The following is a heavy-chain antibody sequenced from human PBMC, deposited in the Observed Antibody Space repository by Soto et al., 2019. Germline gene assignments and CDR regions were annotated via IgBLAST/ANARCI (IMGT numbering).Heavy chain of an antibody. J-gene: IGHJ4*02. D-gene: IGHD2-21*01. V-gene: IGHV3-30*18. Sequence: QVHLVESGGGVVQPGTSLRLSCRASGFKFSDYGMDWVRQAPGKGLEWVSRVLYDGSKKYYADSVKGRFTISRDNPRNTLYLQMDSLRAEDTGVYYCVKDLALMWDYWGQGTPVTVSS. CDR2: VLYDGSKK. CDR3: VKDLALMWDY. CDR1: GFKFSDYG.